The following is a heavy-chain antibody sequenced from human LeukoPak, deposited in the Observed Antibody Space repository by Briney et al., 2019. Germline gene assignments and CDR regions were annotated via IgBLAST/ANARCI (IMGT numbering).Heavy chain of an antibody. Sequence: GGSLRLSCAASGFTVNNNYMGWVRQAPGKGLEWVSLIYSGGSTYYADSVRGRFTISRDNSKNTLFLQMNTLRAEDTAVYYCARGGQMATIGIFDYWGRGTLVTVSS. CDR3: ARGGQMATIGIFDY. CDR1: GFTVNNNY. J-gene: IGHJ4*02. CDR2: IYSGGST. D-gene: IGHD5-24*01. V-gene: IGHV3-53*01.